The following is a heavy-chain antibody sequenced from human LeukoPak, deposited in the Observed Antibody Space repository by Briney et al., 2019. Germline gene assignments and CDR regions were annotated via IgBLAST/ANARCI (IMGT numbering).Heavy chain of an antibody. CDR2: IYYSGST. Sequence: SETLSLTCTVSGGSISSYYWSWIRQPPGKGLEWIGYIYYSGSTNYNPSLKSRVTISVDTSKNQFSLKLSSVTAADTAVYYCARHRGGYSGYDPIFDYWGQGTLVTVSS. D-gene: IGHD5-12*01. CDR3: ARHRGGYSGYDPIFDY. CDR1: GGSISSYY. V-gene: IGHV4-59*08. J-gene: IGHJ4*02.